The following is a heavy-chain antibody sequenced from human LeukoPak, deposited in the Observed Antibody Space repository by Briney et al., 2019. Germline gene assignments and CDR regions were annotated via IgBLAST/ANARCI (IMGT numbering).Heavy chain of an antibody. J-gene: IGHJ4*02. Sequence: PGGSLRLSCAASGFTFSSYAMHWVRQAPGKGLERVAVISYDGSNKYYADSVKGRFTISRDNSKNTLYLQMNSLRAEDTAVYYCARTQQLAVDYWGQGTLVTVSS. CDR1: GFTFSSYA. CDR2: ISYDGSNK. D-gene: IGHD6-13*01. CDR3: ARTQQLAVDY. V-gene: IGHV3-30*04.